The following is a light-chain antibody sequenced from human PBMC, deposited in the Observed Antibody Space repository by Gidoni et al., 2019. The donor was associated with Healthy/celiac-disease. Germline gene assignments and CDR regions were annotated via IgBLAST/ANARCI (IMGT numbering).Light chain of an antibody. Sequence: EIVLTQSPGTLSLSPGERATLSCRASQSVSSSYLAWYHQKPGQAPRLRSYGASSRATGIPDRFSGSGSGTDFTLTISRLEPEDFAVYYCQQFGSSPLTFGGXTKVEIK. CDR1: QSVSSSY. V-gene: IGKV3-20*01. J-gene: IGKJ4*01. CDR3: QQFGSSPLT. CDR2: GAS.